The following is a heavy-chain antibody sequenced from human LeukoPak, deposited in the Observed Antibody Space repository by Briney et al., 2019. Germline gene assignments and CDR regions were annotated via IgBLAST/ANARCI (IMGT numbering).Heavy chain of an antibody. CDR2: ISSSGSTI. CDR3: ARDHRVLPFDY. V-gene: IGHV3-11*04. Sequence: GGSLRLSCAASGFTFSDYYMSWIRQAPGKGLEWVSYISSSGSTIYYADSVKGRFTISRDNAKNSLYLQINSLRAEDTAVYYCARDHRVLPFDYWGQGTLVTVSS. CDR1: GFTFSDYY. J-gene: IGHJ4*02.